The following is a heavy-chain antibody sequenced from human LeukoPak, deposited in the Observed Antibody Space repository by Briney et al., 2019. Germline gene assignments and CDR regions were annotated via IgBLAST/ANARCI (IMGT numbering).Heavy chain of an antibody. D-gene: IGHD6-19*01. J-gene: IGHJ4*02. CDR3: AKERFTAVAGTGYFDC. CDR2: ISGSGLST. Sequence: SGGSLRLSCAASGFSFSSYGVRWVRQAPGKGLEWVSAISGSGLSTYYADSVKGRFTISRDNSKNTLYLHMNSLRAEDTAVYYCAKERFTAVAGTGYFDCWGQGTLVTVSS. CDR1: GFSFSSYG. V-gene: IGHV3-23*01.